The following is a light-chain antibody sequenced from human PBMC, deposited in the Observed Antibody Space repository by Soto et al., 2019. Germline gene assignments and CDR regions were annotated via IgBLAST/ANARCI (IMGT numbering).Light chain of an antibody. CDR1: SSNIGAGYD. V-gene: IGLV1-40*01. CDR2: GNS. CDR3: QSYDSSLSGSE. Sequence: QSVLTQPPSVSGAPGQRVTISCTGSSSNIGAGYDVHWYQQLPGTAPKLLIYGNSNRPSGVPDRFSGSKSVTSASLAITGLQAEDEADYYCQSYDSSLSGSEFGGGTKLTVL. J-gene: IGLJ2*01.